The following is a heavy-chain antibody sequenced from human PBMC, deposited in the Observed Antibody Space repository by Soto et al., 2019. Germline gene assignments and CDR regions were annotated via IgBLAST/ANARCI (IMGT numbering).Heavy chain of an antibody. CDR3: ARYFWSGRLTYHLDF. Sequence: QVQLVQSGPEVKKPGASVKVSCKGSGYTFNSFGISWVRQAPGQGLEWMGWISGYNANTKYAQKFQGRVTMTTDTSTSTAYMELSSLRSDDTAVYYCARYFWSGRLTYHLDFWGQGTLVTVAS. V-gene: IGHV1-18*01. CDR1: GYTFNSFG. J-gene: IGHJ4*02. CDR2: ISGYNANT. D-gene: IGHD3-3*01.